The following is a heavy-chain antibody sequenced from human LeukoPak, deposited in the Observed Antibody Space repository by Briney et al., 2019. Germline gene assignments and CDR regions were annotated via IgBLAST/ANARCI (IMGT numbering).Heavy chain of an antibody. D-gene: IGHD1-26*01. J-gene: IGHJ4*02. CDR1: GFTFSNYG. CDR2: ISYDGTNK. CDR3: ATAYSGTHSYFDY. Sequence: GGSLRLSCAASGFTFSNYGMHWVRQAPGKGLEWVAVISYDGTNKYYADSVKGRFTISRDNSKNTLFLQMESLRAEDTAIYYCATAYSGTHSYFDYWGQGTLVTVSS. V-gene: IGHV3-30*19.